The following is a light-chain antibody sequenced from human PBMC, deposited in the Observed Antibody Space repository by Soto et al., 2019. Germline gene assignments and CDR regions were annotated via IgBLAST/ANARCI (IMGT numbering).Light chain of an antibody. Sequence: EVVLTQSPATPSLSPWEGATLSCRASQSVSSYLAWYQQKPGQAPRLLIYDASNRATGIPARFSGSGSGTDFTLTISSLEPEDFAVYYCQQRSNWPTFGQGTRLEI. V-gene: IGKV3-11*01. CDR2: DAS. CDR3: QQRSNWPT. CDR1: QSVSSY. J-gene: IGKJ5*01.